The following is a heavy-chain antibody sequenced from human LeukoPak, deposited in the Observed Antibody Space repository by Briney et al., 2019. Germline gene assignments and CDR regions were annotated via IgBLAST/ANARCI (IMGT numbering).Heavy chain of an antibody. J-gene: IGHJ4*02. V-gene: IGHV3-23*01. CDR2: ISGSGGST. D-gene: IGHD6-19*01. CDR3: AKVKSSGWYYFDY. Sequence: GGSLRLSCAASGFTFSSYAMSWVRQAPGKGLEWVSAISGSGGSTYYADSVKGRFTPSRDNSKNTLYLQMNSLRAEDTAVYYCAKVKSSGWYYFDYWGQGTLVTVSS. CDR1: GFTFSSYA.